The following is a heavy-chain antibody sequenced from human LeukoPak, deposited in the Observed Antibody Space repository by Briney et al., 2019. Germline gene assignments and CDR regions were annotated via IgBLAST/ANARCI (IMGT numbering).Heavy chain of an antibody. D-gene: IGHD3-22*01. CDR1: GFTFSSYS. CDR2: ISSSSSYI. J-gene: IGHJ4*02. CDR3: ARVTTGYDSSGYYYVVDY. V-gene: IGHV3-21*01. Sequence: GGSQRLSCAASGFTFSSYSMNGVRQSPGKGLEWVSSISSSSSYIYYADSVKGRFTISRDNAKNSLYLQMNSLRAEDTAVYYCARVTTGYDSSGYYYVVDYWGQGTLVTVSS.